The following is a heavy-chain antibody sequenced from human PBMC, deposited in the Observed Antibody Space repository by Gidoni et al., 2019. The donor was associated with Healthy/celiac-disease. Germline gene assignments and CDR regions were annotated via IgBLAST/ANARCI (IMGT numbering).Heavy chain of an antibody. CDR2: ISYDGSNK. D-gene: IGHD3-10*01. CDR3: ARDLFPSYYGSGNPDY. V-gene: IGHV3-30-3*01. CDR1: GFTFRSYA. Sequence: QVQLVESGGGVVQPGRSLRLSCAASGFTFRSYAMHWVRQAPGKGLEWVAVISYDGSNKYYADSVKGRFTISGDNSKNTLYLQMNSLRAEDTAVYYCARDLFPSYYGSGNPDYWGQGTLVTVSS. J-gene: IGHJ4*02.